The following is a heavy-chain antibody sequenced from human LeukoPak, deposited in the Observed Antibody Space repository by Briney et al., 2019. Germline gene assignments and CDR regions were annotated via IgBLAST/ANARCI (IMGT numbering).Heavy chain of an antibody. CDR3: ARRRYGSGYYYYYYGMDV. CDR2: IYYSGST. Sequence: PSETLSLTCTVSGGSISSYYWSWIRQPPGKGLEWIGYIYYSGSTNYNPSLKSRVTISVDTSKNQFSLKLSSVTAADTAVYYCARRRYGSGYYYYYYGMDVWGKGTTVTVSS. CDR1: GGSISSYY. J-gene: IGHJ6*04. V-gene: IGHV4-59*12. D-gene: IGHD3-10*01.